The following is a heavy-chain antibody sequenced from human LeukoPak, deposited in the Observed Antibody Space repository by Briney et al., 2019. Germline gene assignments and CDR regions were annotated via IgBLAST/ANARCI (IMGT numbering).Heavy chain of an antibody. CDR3: ARDRAAAGTRDYYYYMDV. CDR1: GDSISTSKSY. CDR2: IYYTGNT. V-gene: IGHV4-39*07. J-gene: IGHJ6*03. D-gene: IGHD6-13*01. Sequence: PSETLSLTCTVSGDSISTSKSYWGWIRQPPLKGLEWIGSIYYTGNTYYNASLKSRVTISVDTSKNQFSLSLTSVTAADTAVYYCARDRAAAGTRDYYYYMDVWGRGTTVTISS.